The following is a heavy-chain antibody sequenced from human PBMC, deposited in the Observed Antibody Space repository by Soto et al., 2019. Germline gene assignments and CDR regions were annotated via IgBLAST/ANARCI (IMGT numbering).Heavy chain of an antibody. CDR1: GFTFSSHD. CDR3: ARDKVVGRTLSTHYYYGLDV. V-gene: IGHV3-23*01. CDR2: VGGSGDST. J-gene: IGHJ6*02. D-gene: IGHD2-15*01. Sequence: EVQLLESGGGLAQPWGSLRLSCAASGFTFSSHDMSWVRQVPGKGLEWVSVVGGSGDSTYYADSVKGRFTISRDNSKNTLYLQMDSLRAEDTAIYYCARDKVVGRTLSTHYYYGLDVWGQGTTVTVSS.